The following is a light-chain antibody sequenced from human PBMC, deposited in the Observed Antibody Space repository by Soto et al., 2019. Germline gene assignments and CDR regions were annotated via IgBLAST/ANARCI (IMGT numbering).Light chain of an antibody. CDR2: GAS. CDR3: QQYGSSPRT. CDR1: QSVSSSY. Sequence: EIVLTQSPGTLSLSPGERATLSCRASQSVSSSYLAWYQQKPGQAPRLLIYGASSRATGIPDRFSGSGSETDFTLTISRLEPEDFAVYYCQQYGSSPRTLGQGTK. V-gene: IGKV3-20*01. J-gene: IGKJ2*01.